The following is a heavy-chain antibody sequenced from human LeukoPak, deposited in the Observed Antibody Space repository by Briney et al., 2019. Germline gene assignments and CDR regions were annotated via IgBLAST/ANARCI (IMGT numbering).Heavy chain of an antibody. Sequence: GGSLRLSCAASGFTFSNYEMNWVRQAPGKGLEWVSLISGTGTIHHADSVKGRFTISRDNAKNSLYLQMNSLRAEDTAVYYCARRGGLDSWGQGAQVTVS. V-gene: IGHV3-48*03. D-gene: IGHD5-12*01. CDR2: ISGTGTI. CDR1: GFTFSNYE. J-gene: IGHJ4*02. CDR3: ARRGGLDS.